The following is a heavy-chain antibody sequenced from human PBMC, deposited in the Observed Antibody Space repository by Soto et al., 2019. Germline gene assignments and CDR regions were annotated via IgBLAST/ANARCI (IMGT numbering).Heavy chain of an antibody. Sequence: PSETLSLTCTVSGGSISSYYWSWIRQPAGKGLEWIGRIYTSGSTNYNPSLKSRVTMSVDTSRNQFSLKLSSVTAADTAVYYCARELVRGVGAFLSPVPYGMDVWGQGTTVTVSS. CDR2: IYTSGST. CDR3: ARELVRGVGAFLSPVPYGMDV. V-gene: IGHV4-4*07. J-gene: IGHJ6*02. D-gene: IGHD3-10*01. CDR1: GGSISSYY.